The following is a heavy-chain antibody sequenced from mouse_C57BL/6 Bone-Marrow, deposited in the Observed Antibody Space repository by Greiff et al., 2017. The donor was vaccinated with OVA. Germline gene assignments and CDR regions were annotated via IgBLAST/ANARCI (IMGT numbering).Heavy chain of an antibody. CDR1: GYSFTGYY. J-gene: IGHJ3*01. CDR2: INPSTGGT. V-gene: IGHV1-42*01. D-gene: IGHD3-2*02. Sequence: EVQLQQSGPELVKPGASVKISCKASGYSFTGYYMNWVKQSPEKSLEWIGEINPSTGGTTYNQKFKAKATLTVDKSSSTAYMQLQSLTSEDSAVYCCARATAQAGAYWGQGTLVTVSA. CDR3: ARATAQAGAY.